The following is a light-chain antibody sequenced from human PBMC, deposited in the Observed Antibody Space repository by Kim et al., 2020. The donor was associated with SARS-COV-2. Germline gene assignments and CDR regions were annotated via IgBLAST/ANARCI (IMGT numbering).Light chain of an antibody. CDR2: KAS. V-gene: IGKV1-5*03. CDR3: QQYNSYPIT. Sequence: DIQITQSPSTLSASVGDRVTITCRASQSISSWLAWYQQKPGKAPKLLIYKASSLESGVPSRFSGSGSGTEFTLTISSLQPDDFATYYCQQYNSYPITFGQETRLEIK. CDR1: QSISSW. J-gene: IGKJ5*01.